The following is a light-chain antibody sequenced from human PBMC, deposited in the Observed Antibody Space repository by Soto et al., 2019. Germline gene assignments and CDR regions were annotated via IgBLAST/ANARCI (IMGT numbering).Light chain of an antibody. J-gene: IGKJ1*01. V-gene: IGKV3-11*01. Sequence: EIVVTQSQSTLSLSPGERATLSCRASQSVSSYLAWSQQKPGQAPRLILDDASNRATGIPARFSGSGSGTDFTLAISSLEPEDFAMYYCQQRSKLLWTLGQGTKVEIK. CDR2: DAS. CDR3: QQRSKLLWT. CDR1: QSVSSY.